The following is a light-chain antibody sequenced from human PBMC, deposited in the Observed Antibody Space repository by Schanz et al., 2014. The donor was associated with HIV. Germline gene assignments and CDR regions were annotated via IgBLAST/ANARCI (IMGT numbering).Light chain of an antibody. J-gene: IGLJ1*01. CDR2: DVD. CDR1: SSDIGGYKY. V-gene: IGLV2-14*03. Sequence: QSVLTQPASVSGSPGQSITISCTGTSSDIGGYKYVSWYQHHPGKAPKLLIFDVDNRPSGVSHRFSAYKSGNTASLTISGLQADDEADYYCGSYRSSSTYVFGTGTKLTVL. CDR3: GSYRSSSTYV.